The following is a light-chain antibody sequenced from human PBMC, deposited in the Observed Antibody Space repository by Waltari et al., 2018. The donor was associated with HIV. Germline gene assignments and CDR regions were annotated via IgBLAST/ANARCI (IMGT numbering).Light chain of an antibody. CDR1: QGISSY. CDR3: QKYNSAPRT. Sequence: DIQMTQSPSSLSASVGDRVTITFRASQGISSYLAWYRQKPGKVPELLIYGASTLQSGVPSRFSGSGSGTDFTLTISSLQPEDVATYFCQKYNSAPRTFGKGTKVEIK. J-gene: IGKJ1*01. V-gene: IGKV1-27*01. CDR2: GAS.